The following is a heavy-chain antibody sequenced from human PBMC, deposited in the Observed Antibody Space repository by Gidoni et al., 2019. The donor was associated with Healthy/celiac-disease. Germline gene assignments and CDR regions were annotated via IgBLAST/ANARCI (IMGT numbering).Heavy chain of an antibody. CDR3: ARDPPRYCSSTSCSRGFDY. D-gene: IGHD2-2*01. Sequence: VQLVESGGGVVQPGRSLRLSCAASGFTSRSYAMHWVRQAPGKGMEWVAVISDDGSNKYDADSVKGRFTISRDNSKNTLYLQMNSLRAEDTAVYYCARDPPRYCSSTSCSRGFDYWGQGTLVTVSS. CDR1: GFTSRSYA. CDR2: ISDDGSNK. V-gene: IGHV3-30-3*01. J-gene: IGHJ4*02.